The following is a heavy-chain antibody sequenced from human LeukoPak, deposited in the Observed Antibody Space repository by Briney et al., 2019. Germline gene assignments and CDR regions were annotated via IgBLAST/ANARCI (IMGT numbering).Heavy chain of an antibody. D-gene: IGHD3-22*01. Sequence: GGSLRLSCAASGFTFSSYWMSWVRQAPGKGLEWVANIKQDGSEKYYVDSVKGRFTISRDNAKNSLYLQMNSLRAEDTALYYCARNYYDSSGQERDYFDYWGQGTLVTVSS. CDR2: IKQDGSEK. V-gene: IGHV3-7*03. J-gene: IGHJ4*02. CDR3: ARNYYDSSGQERDYFDY. CDR1: GFTFSSYW.